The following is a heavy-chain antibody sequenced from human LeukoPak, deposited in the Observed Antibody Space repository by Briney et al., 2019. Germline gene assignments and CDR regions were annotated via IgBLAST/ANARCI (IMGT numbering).Heavy chain of an antibody. V-gene: IGHV3-15*01. J-gene: IGHJ4*02. CDR3: TTDGGIGPSPIFDY. CDR2: IKSKRDGGTT. CDR1: GFTFTKAW. Sequence: GRSLRLSCALSGFTFTKAWMSWVRQAPGKGLEWIGRIKSKRDGGTTDYAAPVQGRFAMSRDDSQNTVYLQMNSLKTADTAVYYCTTDGGIGPSPIFDYWGQGTLLTVSS. D-gene: IGHD6-13*01.